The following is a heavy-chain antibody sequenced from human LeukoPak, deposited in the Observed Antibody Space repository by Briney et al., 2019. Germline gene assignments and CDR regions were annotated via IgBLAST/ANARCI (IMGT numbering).Heavy chain of an antibody. CDR1: GGTFSSYA. J-gene: IGHJ5*02. CDR2: IIPIFGTA. V-gene: IGHV1-69*13. CDR3: ARAPTFEYSSSWYENWFDP. D-gene: IGHD6-13*01. Sequence: ASVKVSCKASGGTFSSYAISWVRQAPGQGLEWMGGIIPIFGTANYAQKFQGRVTITADESTSTAYMELSSLRSEDTAVYYCARAPTFEYSSSWYENWFDPWGQGTLVTVSS.